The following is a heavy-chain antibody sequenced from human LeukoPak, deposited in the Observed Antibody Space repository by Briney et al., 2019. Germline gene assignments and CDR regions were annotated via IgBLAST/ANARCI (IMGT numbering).Heavy chain of an antibody. CDR3: EISSTGSHSDY. CDR1: GGTMSSYA. Sequence: SETLSLTCTASGGTMSSYAWSWIRQPPGKGLEWIGYMYYSGSTKYNPSLKSRVTISVDTSKNQSSLELSSVTSADTAVQDCEISSTGSHSDYWGQGTLVTVSS. D-gene: IGHD3-3*02. J-gene: IGHJ4*02. V-gene: IGHV4-59*01. CDR2: MYYSGST.